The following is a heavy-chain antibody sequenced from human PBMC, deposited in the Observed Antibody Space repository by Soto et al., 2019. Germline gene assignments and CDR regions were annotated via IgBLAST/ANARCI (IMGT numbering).Heavy chain of an antibody. CDR2: INHSGST. CDR1: GGSFSGYY. V-gene: IGHV4-34*01. J-gene: IGHJ4*01. D-gene: IGHD3-10*01. Sequence: SETLSLTCAVYGGSFSGYYWSWIRQPPGKGLEWIGEINHSGSTNYNPSLKSRVTISVDTSKNQFSLKLSSVTAADTAVYYCARGLQVSPYYYGSGSYYNVGPNDYWGHGTMVTVSS. CDR3: ARGLQVSPYYYGSGSYYNVGPNDY.